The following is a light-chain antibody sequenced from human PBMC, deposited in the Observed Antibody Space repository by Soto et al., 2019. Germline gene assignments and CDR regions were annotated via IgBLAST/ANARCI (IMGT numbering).Light chain of an antibody. J-gene: IGLJ3*02. Sequence: QPVLTQPASVSGSPGQSITISCTGTSRDVGSYNLVSWYQQHPGKAPKLMIYEGSKRPSGVSNRFSGSKSGNTASLTISGLQAEDEADYYCCSYAGSSTWVFGGGTKVTVL. CDR1: SRDVGSYNL. CDR2: EGS. CDR3: CSYAGSSTWV. V-gene: IGLV2-23*01.